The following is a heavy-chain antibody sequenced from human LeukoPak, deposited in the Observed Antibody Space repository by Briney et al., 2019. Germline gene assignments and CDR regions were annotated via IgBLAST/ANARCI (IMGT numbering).Heavy chain of an antibody. V-gene: IGHV3-7*01. CDR2: IKQDGSEK. Sequence: GGSLRLSCASSGFTFSSYWMSWVRQAPGKGLEWVANIKQDGSEKYYVDSVKGRFTISRDNAKNSLYLQMNSLRAEDTAVYYCARDADVVVPAAIPKIFDYWGQGTLVTVSS. CDR1: GFTFSSYW. CDR3: ARDADVVVPAAIPKIFDY. J-gene: IGHJ4*02. D-gene: IGHD2-2*02.